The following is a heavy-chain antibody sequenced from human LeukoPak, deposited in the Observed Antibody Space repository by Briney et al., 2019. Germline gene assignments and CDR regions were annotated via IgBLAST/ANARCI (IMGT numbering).Heavy chain of an antibody. D-gene: IGHD6-6*01. CDR1: GGSISSSSYF. J-gene: IGHJ6*03. Sequence: SETLSLTCTVSGGSISSSSYFWGCIRQPPGKGLEWIGTIYYSGSTYYNPSLRSRVTISVDTSKNQFSLKLSSVTAADTAVYYCARDYFLGSSSGYYYMDVWGKGTTVTVSS. CDR3: ARDYFLGSSSGYYYMDV. V-gene: IGHV4-39*07. CDR2: IYYSGST.